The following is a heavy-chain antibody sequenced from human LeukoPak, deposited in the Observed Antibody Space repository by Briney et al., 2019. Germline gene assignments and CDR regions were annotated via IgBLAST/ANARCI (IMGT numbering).Heavy chain of an antibody. Sequence: SGTLSLTCAVSGGSISSSNWWSWVRQPPGKGLEWIGEIYHSGSTNYNPSLKSRVTISVDKSKNQFSLKLSSVTAADTAVYYCAADFLTGYSKPYYYNYMDVWGKGTTVTVSS. CDR3: AADFLTGYSKPYYYNYMDV. CDR2: IYHSGST. CDR1: GGSISSSNW. V-gene: IGHV4-4*02. D-gene: IGHD3-9*01. J-gene: IGHJ6*03.